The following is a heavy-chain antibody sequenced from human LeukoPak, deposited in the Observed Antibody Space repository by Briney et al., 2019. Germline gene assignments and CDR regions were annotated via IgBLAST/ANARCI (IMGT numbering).Heavy chain of an antibody. D-gene: IGHD1-26*01. J-gene: IGHJ4*02. CDR3: ARGESFDY. CDR2: IYSGGTT. CDR1: TFTVSSNY. V-gene: IGHV3-53*01. Sequence: GGSLRLSCAASTFTVSSNYMSWVRPAPEKGLEGVSDIYSGGTTYYADSVKGRFTISRDNSKNTLYLQMNSLRAEDTAVYYCARGESFDYWGQGTLVTVSS.